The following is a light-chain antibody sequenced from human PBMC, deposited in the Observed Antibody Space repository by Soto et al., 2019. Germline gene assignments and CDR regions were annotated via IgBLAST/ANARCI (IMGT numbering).Light chain of an antibody. CDR3: QQFKSGTWT. J-gene: IGKJ1*01. CDR2: DVS. CDR1: QNIERW. Sequence: DIHVTQSPSTLSASVGDRVTITCRASQNIERWLAWYQQKPGKAPKLLLYDVSSLESGVPSRFSGSGSATEFILTINGLQPDDFATYFCQQFKSGTWTFGQGTKVDI. V-gene: IGKV1-5*01.